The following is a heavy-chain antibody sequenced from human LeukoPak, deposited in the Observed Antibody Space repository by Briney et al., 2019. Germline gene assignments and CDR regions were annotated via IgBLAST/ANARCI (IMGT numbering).Heavy chain of an antibody. V-gene: IGHV6-1*01. D-gene: IGHD2-21*01. J-gene: IGHJ6*02. CDR3: ARGGDDIVGGMDV. CDR1: GDSVSSNSAA. CDR2: TYYRSKWYN. Sequence: SQTLSLTCAISGDSVSSNSAAWNWIRRSPSRGLEWLGRTYYRSKWYNDYAVSVKSRITINPDTSKNQFSLQLNSVTPEDTAVYYCARGGDDIVGGMDVWGQGTTVTVSS.